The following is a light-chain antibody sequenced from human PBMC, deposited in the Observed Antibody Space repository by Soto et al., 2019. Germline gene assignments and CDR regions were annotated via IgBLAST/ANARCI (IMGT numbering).Light chain of an antibody. V-gene: IGKV1-27*01. J-gene: IGKJ3*01. CDR1: QDISNY. Sequence: DIQMTQSPSSLSASVGDRVTITCRASQDISNYLAWFQQNPGKAPKLLIYGASTLQSGVPSRFGGSGSGTDFTLTISSLQPEDVATYYGQEYYSAPFTFGPGTKVDI. CDR3: QEYYSAPFT. CDR2: GAS.